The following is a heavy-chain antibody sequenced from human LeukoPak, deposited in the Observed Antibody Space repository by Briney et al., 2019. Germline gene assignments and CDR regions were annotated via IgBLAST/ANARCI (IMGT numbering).Heavy chain of an antibody. CDR3: ATSIVGLTYDEHFQH. CDR1: GFTFGDYY. V-gene: IGHV3-11*01. Sequence: GGSLRLSCAASGFTFGDYYMSWIRQAPGKGLEWVSYISSSGFTIYYADSVKGRFTISRDNAKNSLYLQMNSLRAEDAAVYYCATSIVGLTYDEHFQHWGQGTLVTVSS. J-gene: IGHJ1*01. CDR2: ISSSGFTI. D-gene: IGHD1-26*01.